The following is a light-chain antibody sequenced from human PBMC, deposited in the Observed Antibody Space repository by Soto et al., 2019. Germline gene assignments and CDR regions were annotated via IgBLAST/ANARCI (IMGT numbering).Light chain of an antibody. CDR2: EVS. Sequence: QSLLTEPASLAGSPGQSVAISCTGTNSDVGGYNYVSWYQQHPGKAPELMISEVSHRPSGVSNRFSGSKSDNTASLTISGLQAEDEADYYCSSYTSISTLYVFGTGTKVT. J-gene: IGLJ1*01. CDR1: NSDVGGYNY. V-gene: IGLV2-14*01. CDR3: SSYTSISTLYV.